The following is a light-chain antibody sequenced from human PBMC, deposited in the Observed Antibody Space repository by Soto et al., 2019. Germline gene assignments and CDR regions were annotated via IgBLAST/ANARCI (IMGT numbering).Light chain of an antibody. CDR1: SSDVGNYNY. V-gene: IGLV2-14*01. Sequence: QSALTQPASVSGSPGQSITISCTGTSSDVGNYNYVSWYQQHPGKAPKLIIFEVSDRPSGISDRFSGSKSGDTASLTISGLHAEDEADYYCSSYTIIDTVVFGGGTKVTVL. CDR2: EVS. CDR3: SSYTIIDTVV. J-gene: IGLJ2*01.